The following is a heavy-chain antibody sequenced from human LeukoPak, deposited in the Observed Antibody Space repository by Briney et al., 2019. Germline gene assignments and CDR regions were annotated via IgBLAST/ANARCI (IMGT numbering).Heavy chain of an antibody. V-gene: IGHV3-53*01. CDR2: IYIDGNA. D-gene: IGHD3-10*01. CDR3: ARVFGSGSYYQWAYFDY. J-gene: IGHJ4*02. CDR1: GFTVSSNY. Sequence: GGSLRLSCAASGFTVSSNYMTWVRQAPGKGLEWVSIIYIDGNAYYADSVKGRFTISRDNSKNTLYLQMNSLRAEDTAVYYCARVFGSGSYYQWAYFDYWGQGTLVTVSS.